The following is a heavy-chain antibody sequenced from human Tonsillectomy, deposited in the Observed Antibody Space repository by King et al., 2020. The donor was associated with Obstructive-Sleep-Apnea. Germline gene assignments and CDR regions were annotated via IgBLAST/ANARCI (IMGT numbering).Heavy chain of an antibody. CDR3: ARALSSWDY. D-gene: IGHD6-13*01. CDR2: INSDGSSK. J-gene: IGHJ4*02. CDR1: GFTFRTSW. Sequence: VQLVESGGGLVQPGGSLRLSCAASGFTFRTSWMHWVRQAPGKGLVWVSRINSDGSSKNYANSVKGRFTISRDNSKTTLYLQMNSLRTEDKAGYYCARALSSWDYWGQGTLVTVSS. V-gene: IGHV3-74*01.